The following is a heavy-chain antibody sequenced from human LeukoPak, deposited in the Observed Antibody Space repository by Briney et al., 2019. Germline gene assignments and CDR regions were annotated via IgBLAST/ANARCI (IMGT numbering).Heavy chain of an antibody. Sequence: ASVKVSCKASGHTFTSYGISWVRQAPGQGLEWMGWISAYNGNTNYAQKLQGGVTMTTDTSTSTAYMELRSLRSDDTAVYYCARDRTWIQLWLPDYWGQGTLVTVSS. CDR1: GHTFTSYG. CDR3: ARDRTWIQLWLPDY. CDR2: ISAYNGNT. V-gene: IGHV1-18*01. J-gene: IGHJ4*02. D-gene: IGHD5-18*01.